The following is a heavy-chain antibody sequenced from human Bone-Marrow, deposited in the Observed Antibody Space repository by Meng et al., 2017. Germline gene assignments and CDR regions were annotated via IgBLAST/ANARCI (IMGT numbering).Heavy chain of an antibody. CDR3: ASSMTTVTAEIDY. J-gene: IGHJ4*02. Sequence: QVQLQESGPGLGKPSQTRARTGTVSGGSISSGDYYWSWIRQPPGKGLEWIGYIYYSGSTYYNPSLKSRVTISVDTSKNQFSLKLSSVTAADTAVYYCASSMTTVTAEIDYWGQGTLVTVSS. V-gene: IGHV4-30-4*01. D-gene: IGHD4-17*01. CDR1: GGSISSGDYY. CDR2: IYYSGST.